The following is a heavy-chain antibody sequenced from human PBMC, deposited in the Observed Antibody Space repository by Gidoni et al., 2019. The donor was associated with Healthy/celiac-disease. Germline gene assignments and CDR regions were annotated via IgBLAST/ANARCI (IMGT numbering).Heavy chain of an antibody. J-gene: IGHJ6*02. D-gene: IGHD6-6*01. CDR3: ARAAALYYYGMDV. CDR2: IKQDGSEK. Sequence: EVQLVESGGGLVQPGGSLRLSCAASGFPFSSYWMSWVRQAPGKGLEWVANIKQDGSEKYYVDSVKGRFTISRDNAKNSLYLQMNSLRAEDTAVYYCARAAALYYYGMDVWSQGTTVTVSS. CDR1: GFPFSSYW. V-gene: IGHV3-7*05.